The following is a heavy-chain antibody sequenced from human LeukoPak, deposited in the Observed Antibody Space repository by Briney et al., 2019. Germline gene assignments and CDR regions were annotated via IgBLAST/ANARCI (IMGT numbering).Heavy chain of an antibody. CDR2: ISTYDGLT. J-gene: IGHJ4*02. V-gene: IGHV1-18*01. D-gene: IGHD5-12*01. CDR3: AREGTVVATSGSDN. CDR1: GYTFTTYG. Sequence: ASVKVSCKASGYTFTTYGISWVRQAPGQGPEWMGWISTYDGLTNYAQNLQGRLTMTSDTSTSTAYMELRSLRSDDTAVYYCAREGTVVATSGSDNWGQGTLVTVSS.